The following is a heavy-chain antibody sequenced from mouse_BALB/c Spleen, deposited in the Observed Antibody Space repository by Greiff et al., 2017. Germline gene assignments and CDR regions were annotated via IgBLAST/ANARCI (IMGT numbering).Heavy chain of an antibody. J-gene: IGHJ3*01. CDR3: ARSEYGNYVAY. Sequence: VQLQQSGPELVKPGASVKISCKASGYTFTDYNMHWVKQSHGKSLEWIGYIYPYNGGTGYNQKFKSKATLTVDNSSSTAYMELRSLTSEDSAVYYCARSEYGNYVAYWGQGTLVTVSA. D-gene: IGHD2-10*02. V-gene: IGHV1S29*02. CDR2: IYPYNGGT. CDR1: GYTFTDYN.